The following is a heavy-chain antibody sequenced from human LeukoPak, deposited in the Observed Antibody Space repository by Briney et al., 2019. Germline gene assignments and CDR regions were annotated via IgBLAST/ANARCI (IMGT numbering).Heavy chain of an antibody. Sequence: SGGSLRLSCAASGFTFSGYWMSWVRQAPGKGLEWVATINQDGSEKYYVDSAKGRFTISRDNAKNSLFLQMSSLRSEDTAVYYCARAPSARLAFLLYYMNVWGKGTTVTVSS. D-gene: IGHD3-22*01. V-gene: IGHV3-7*03. CDR2: INQDGSEK. J-gene: IGHJ6*03. CDR1: GFTFSGYW. CDR3: ARAPSARLAFLLYYMNV.